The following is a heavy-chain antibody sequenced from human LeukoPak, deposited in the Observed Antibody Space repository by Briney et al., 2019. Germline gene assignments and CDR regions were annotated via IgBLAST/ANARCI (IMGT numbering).Heavy chain of an antibody. CDR3: ARESLYSSSWYHTLSYYFDY. CDR2: IIPIFGTA. J-gene: IGHJ4*02. Sequence: ASVKVSCKASGGTFSSYAISWVRQAPGQGLEWMGGIIPIFGTANYAQKFQGRVTITADKSTSTAYMELSSLRSEDTALYYCARESLYSSSWYHTLSYYFDYWGQGTLVTVSS. D-gene: IGHD6-13*01. CDR1: GGTFSSYA. V-gene: IGHV1-69*06.